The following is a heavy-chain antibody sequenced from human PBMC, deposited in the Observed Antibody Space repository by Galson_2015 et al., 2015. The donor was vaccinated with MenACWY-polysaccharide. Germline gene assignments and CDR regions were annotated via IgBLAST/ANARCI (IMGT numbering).Heavy chain of an antibody. J-gene: IGHJ2*01. Sequence: QVLLQQSGPGLVKPSETLSLTCSVSGTSISSSYRSWIRQSADKGLEYIGRIHATGSTAYNPSFRSRVAMSVDLPRNNFSLRLASVTASDTAIYYCARRSLDNWYFDLWGRGTLVIVSS. CDR2: IHATGST. CDR1: GTSISSSY. CDR3: ARRSLDNWYFDL. D-gene: IGHD1-1*01. V-gene: IGHV4-4*07.